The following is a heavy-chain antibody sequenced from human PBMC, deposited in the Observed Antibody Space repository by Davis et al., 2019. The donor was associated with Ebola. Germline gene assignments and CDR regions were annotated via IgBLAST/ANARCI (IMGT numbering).Heavy chain of an antibody. V-gene: IGHV4-59*01. CDR3: VRGSDAYKTGY. CDR1: GGTISSYY. Sequence: SETLSLTCTVSGGTISSYYWSWIRQPPGKGLEWIALISNGGRTIYNPSLRGRVTISIDTSKNQFSLEVRSVTAADTAFYYCVRGSDAYKTGYWGQGTLVTVSS. CDR2: ISNGGRT. J-gene: IGHJ4*02. D-gene: IGHD5-24*01.